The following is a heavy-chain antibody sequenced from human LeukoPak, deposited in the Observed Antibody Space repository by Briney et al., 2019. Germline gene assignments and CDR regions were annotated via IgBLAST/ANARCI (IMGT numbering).Heavy chain of an antibody. J-gene: IGHJ4*02. D-gene: IGHD1-26*01. V-gene: IGHV3-9*01. CDR2: ISWNSGSI. CDR3: ASSGSYRFDY. CDR1: GFTFGDYA. Sequence: PGGSLRLSCAASGFTFGDYAMHWVRQAPGEGLEWVSGISWNSGSIGYADSVKGRFTISRDNAKNSLYLQMNSLSDEDTAVYYCASSGSYRFDYWGQGTLVTVSS.